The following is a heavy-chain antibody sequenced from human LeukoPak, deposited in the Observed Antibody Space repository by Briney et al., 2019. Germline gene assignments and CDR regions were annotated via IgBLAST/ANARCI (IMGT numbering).Heavy chain of an antibody. D-gene: IGHD1-26*01. CDR3: ARDRVVGATSPFDY. J-gene: IGHJ4*02. CDR1: GGSISSSNW. Sequence: SGTLSLTCAVSGGSISSSNWWSWVRQPPGKGLEWIGSIYHSGSTYYNPSLKSRVTISVDTSKNQFSLKLSSVTAADTAVYYCARDRVVGATSPFDYWGQGTLVTVSS. CDR2: IYHSGST. V-gene: IGHV4-4*02.